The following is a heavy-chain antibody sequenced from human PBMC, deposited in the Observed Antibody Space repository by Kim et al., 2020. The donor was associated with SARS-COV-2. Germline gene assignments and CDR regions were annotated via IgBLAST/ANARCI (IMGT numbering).Heavy chain of an antibody. CDR2: INHSGST. V-gene: IGHV4-34*01. CDR3: ARRGRLLWFGARLDY. J-gene: IGHJ4*02. D-gene: IGHD3-10*01. Sequence: SETLSLICAVYGGSFSGYYWSWIRQPPGKGLEWIGEINHSGSTNYNPSLKSRVTISVDTSKNQFSLKLSSVTAADTAVYYCARRGRLLWFGARLDYWGQGPRLTVPS. CDR1: GGSFSGYY.